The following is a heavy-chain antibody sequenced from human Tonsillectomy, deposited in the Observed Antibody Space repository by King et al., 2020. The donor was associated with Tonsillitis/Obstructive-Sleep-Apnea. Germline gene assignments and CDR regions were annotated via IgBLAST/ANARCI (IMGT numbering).Heavy chain of an antibody. J-gene: IGHJ4*02. CDR3: TRIWGRHLVTSDY. Sequence: VQLVESGGGLVQPGGSLRLSCAASGFTFSDYWMHWVRQAPGKGLVWVSRIIADGSRTDYADSVKGRFTISKDNAKNTVYLQMNSLRAEDTAVYYCTRIWGRHLVTSDYWGPGTLVPVSS. V-gene: IGHV3-74*01. CDR1: GFTFSDYW. CDR2: IIADGSRT. D-gene: IGHD6-13*01.